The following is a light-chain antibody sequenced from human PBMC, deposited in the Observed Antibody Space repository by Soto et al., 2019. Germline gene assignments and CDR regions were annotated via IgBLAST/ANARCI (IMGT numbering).Light chain of an antibody. CDR1: SSNIGNNY. V-gene: IGLV1-51*01. J-gene: IGLJ2*01. Sequence: QSVLTQPPSISAAPGQKVIISCSGSSSNIGNNYVSWYQQLPGTAPKLLISDNDNRPSGIPDRFSGSKSGTSATLDITGLQTGDEADYYCGTWDSGLSVVLFGGGTKLTV. CDR2: DND. CDR3: GTWDSGLSVVL.